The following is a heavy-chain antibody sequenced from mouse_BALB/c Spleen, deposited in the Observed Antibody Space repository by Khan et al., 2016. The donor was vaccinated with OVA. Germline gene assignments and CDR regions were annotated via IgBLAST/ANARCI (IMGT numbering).Heavy chain of an antibody. CDR1: GFSLTNYG. Sequence: VQLLEPGPGLVAPSQSLSITCTISGFSLTNYGVHWVRQPPGKGLEWLVVIWNDGNTAYNSALKSRLTISKDNSKSQVFLKMNSLQTDDTAMYFCARQPYYHYNIMDYWGQGTSVTVSS. CDR2: IWNDGNT. V-gene: IGHV2-6-1*01. D-gene: IGHD2-10*01. J-gene: IGHJ4*01. CDR3: ARQPYYHYNIMDY.